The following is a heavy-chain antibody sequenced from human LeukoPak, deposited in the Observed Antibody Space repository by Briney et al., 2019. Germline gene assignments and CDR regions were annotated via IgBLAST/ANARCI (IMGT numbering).Heavy chain of an antibody. V-gene: IGHV1-18*01. CDR1: GYTFTSYG. Sequence: ASVKVSCKASGYTFTSYGLSWVRQAPGQGLEWLGWISGYNGDTLYAQMFQGRVTMTTDTSTTTAYMELRSLRSADTAVYHCVRDQNYIYDCWGQGTLVTVSS. J-gene: IGHJ4*02. CDR2: ISGYNGDT. CDR3: VRDQNYIYDC. D-gene: IGHD1-7*01.